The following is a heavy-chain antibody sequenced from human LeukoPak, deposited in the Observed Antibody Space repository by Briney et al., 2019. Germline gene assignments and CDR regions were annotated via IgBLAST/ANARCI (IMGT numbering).Heavy chain of an antibody. CDR1: GFSFSSYT. V-gene: IGHV3-48*04. J-gene: IGHJ6*03. CDR2: ISSGSATI. CDR3: TREFHDLLTGDTYYYYYMDV. Sequence: PGGSLRLSCAASGFSFSSYTMNWVRQAPGKGLEWVSYISSGSATIYYADSVKGRFTISRDNAKNSLYLQMNSLRAEDTAVYYCTREFHDLLTGDTYYYYYMDVRGKGTTVTVSS. D-gene: IGHD3-9*01.